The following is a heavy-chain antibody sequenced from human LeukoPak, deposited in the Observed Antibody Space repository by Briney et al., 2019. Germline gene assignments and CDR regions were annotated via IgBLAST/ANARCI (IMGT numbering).Heavy chain of an antibody. V-gene: IGHV4-39*01. Sequence: VKPPETLSLTCTVSGGSISSSDSFWGWIRQPPGKGLEWIGNIYHSGSTLYNPSLKSRVTISVDTSKNQFSLKLSSVTAADTAVYYCARASRIMWLQNNYFDHWGQGTLVTVSS. D-gene: IGHD3-16*01. CDR1: GGSISSSDSF. J-gene: IGHJ4*02. CDR3: ARASRIMWLQNNYFDH. CDR2: IYHSGST.